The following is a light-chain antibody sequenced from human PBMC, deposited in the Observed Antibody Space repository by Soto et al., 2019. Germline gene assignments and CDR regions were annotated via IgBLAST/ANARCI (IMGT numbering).Light chain of an antibody. J-gene: IGKJ4*01. Sequence: EIGLTKSPGTLSLSPGERATLSCRAMQSVSSSYLAWSQQKPGQDPRLIIYGASSRDTAIPDRFSGIGSGTDCPLTLSSREPQDCAEYYCQKYGSSPSNFGGGTPVAIK. CDR3: QKYGSSPSN. V-gene: IGKV3-20*01. CDR1: QSVSSSY. CDR2: GAS.